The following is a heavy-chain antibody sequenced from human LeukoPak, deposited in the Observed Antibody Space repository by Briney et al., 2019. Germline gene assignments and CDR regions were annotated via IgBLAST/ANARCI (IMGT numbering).Heavy chain of an antibody. CDR2: IYYSGTT. D-gene: IGHD6-13*01. CDR3: ARQNLAVSGLDH. V-gene: IGHV4-39*01. CDR1: GGSTSSGSHY. Sequence: PSETLSLTCTVSGGSTSSGSHYWGWIRQPPGKGLEWIGSIYYSGTTYYSPSLKSRVSISLDTSKDQFSLKLNSVTAADTAVYYCARQNLAVSGLDHWGQGTLVTVSS. J-gene: IGHJ4*02.